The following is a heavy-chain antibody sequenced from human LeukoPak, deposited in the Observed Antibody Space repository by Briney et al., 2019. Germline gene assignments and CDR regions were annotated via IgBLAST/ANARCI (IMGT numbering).Heavy chain of an antibody. V-gene: IGHV3-15*01. D-gene: IGHD7-27*01. CDR3: ARSEFHWGSVFDY. CDR2: IKSKTDGGTT. Sequence: PGGSLRLSCAASGFTFSNAWMSWVRQAPGKGLEWVGRIKSKTDGGTTDYAAPVKGRFTISRDDSKNSLYLQMNSLRSEDTAVYYCARSEFHWGSVFDYWGQGTLVTVSS. CDR1: GFTFSNAW. J-gene: IGHJ4*02.